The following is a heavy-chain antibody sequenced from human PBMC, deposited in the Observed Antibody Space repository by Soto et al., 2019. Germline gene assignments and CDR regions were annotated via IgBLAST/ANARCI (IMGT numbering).Heavy chain of an antibody. CDR3: ASVLPPGNWFDP. Sequence: GASVKVSCKASGYTFTSYYMHWVRQAPGQGLEWMGIINPSGGSTSYAQKFQGRVTMTRDTSTSTVYMELSSLRSEDTAVYYCASVLPPGNWFDPWGQGTLVTVYS. V-gene: IGHV1-46*01. J-gene: IGHJ5*02. CDR2: INPSGGST. D-gene: IGHD2-8*02. CDR1: GYTFTSYY.